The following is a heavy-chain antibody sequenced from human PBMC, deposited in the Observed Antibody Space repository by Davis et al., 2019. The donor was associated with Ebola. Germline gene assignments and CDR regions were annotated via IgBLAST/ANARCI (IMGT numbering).Heavy chain of an antibody. D-gene: IGHD2-21*02. CDR1: GGSFSGYY. Sequence: MPSETLSLTCAVYGGSFSGYYWSWIRQPPGGGLEWIGYIYNSGSAKYNPSLKSRVTISVDTSKNQFSLNLKSVTPADTAVYYCARDRLVTTIYGWFDPWGQGTLVTVSS. CDR3: ARDRLVTTIYGWFDP. V-gene: IGHV4-59*01. J-gene: IGHJ5*02. CDR2: IYNSGSA.